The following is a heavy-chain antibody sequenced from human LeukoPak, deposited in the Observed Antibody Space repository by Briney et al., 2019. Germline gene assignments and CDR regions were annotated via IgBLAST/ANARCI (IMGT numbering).Heavy chain of an antibody. D-gene: IGHD5-12*01. CDR3: ARGGGGYDGRDY. V-gene: IGHV3-21*01. CDR2: ISSSSSYI. Sequence: GGSLRLSCAASGFTFSSYRMNWVRQAPGKGLEWVSSISSSSSYIYYADSVKGRFTISRDNAKNSLYLQMNSLRAEDTAVYYCARGGGGYDGRDYWGQGTLVTVSS. J-gene: IGHJ4*02. CDR1: GFTFSSYR.